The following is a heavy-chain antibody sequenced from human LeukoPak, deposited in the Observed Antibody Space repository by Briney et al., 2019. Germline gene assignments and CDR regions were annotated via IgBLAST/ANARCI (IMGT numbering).Heavy chain of an antibody. CDR2: ISGSGGST. CDR1: GFTFSSYA. V-gene: IGHV3-23*01. J-gene: IGHJ4*02. Sequence: GGSLRLSCAASGFTFSSYAMSWVRQAPGKGLEWVSAISGSGGSTYYADSVKGRFTISRDNSKNSLYLQMNSLRAEDTAMYYCAREYYYDSSGYYHRYYFDYWGQGTLVTVSS. CDR3: AREYYYDSSGYYHRYYFDY. D-gene: IGHD3-22*01.